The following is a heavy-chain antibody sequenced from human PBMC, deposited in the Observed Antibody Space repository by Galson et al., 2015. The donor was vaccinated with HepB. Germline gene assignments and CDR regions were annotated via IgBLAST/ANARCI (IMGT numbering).Heavy chain of an antibody. D-gene: IGHD1-26*01. CDR2: IRQDGSEK. V-gene: IGHV3-7*01. Sequence: SLRLSCAASGFTFSSYWMSWVRQAPGKGLEGVANIRQDGSEKYYVDSVKGRFTISRDNAKNSLYLQMNSLRAEETAVYYCARDEPSGSYRFDSWGQGALVTVSS. J-gene: IGHJ4*02. CDR3: ARDEPSGSYRFDS. CDR1: GFTFSSYW.